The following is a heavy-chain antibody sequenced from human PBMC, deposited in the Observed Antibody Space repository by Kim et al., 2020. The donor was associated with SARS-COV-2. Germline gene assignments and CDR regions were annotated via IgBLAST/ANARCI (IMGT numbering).Heavy chain of an antibody. Sequence: GGSLRLSCTVSGVAFSNYAMTWVRQVPEKGLEWVSAVSGRGDKTYYADSVKGRYTIYRDNSKSTLYLEMTSLRAEDTAIYYCSLKGSFGSGYGGQVTLVTVSS. CDR2: VSGRGDKT. D-gene: IGHD3-3*01. CDR3: SLKGSFGSGY. V-gene: IGHV3-23*01. CDR1: GVAFSNYA. J-gene: IGHJ4*02.